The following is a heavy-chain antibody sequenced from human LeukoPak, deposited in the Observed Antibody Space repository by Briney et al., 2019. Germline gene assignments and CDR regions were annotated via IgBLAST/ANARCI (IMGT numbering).Heavy chain of an antibody. D-gene: IGHD3-3*01. J-gene: IGHJ5*02. CDR3: ARGNPRTYYDFWSGYAWFDP. Sequence: WASVKVSCKASGYTFTGYYMHWVRQAPGQGLEWMGWINPNSGGTNYAQKFQGRVTMTRDTSTSTAYMELSRLRSDDTAVYYCARGNPRTYYDFWSGYAWFDPWGQGTLVTVSS. CDR2: INPNSGGT. CDR1: GYTFTGYY. V-gene: IGHV1-2*02.